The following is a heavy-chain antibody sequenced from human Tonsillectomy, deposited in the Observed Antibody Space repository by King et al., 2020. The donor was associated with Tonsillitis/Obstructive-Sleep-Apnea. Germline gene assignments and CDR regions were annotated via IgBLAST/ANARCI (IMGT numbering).Heavy chain of an antibody. J-gene: IGHJ4*02. CDR3: ARQIVVVVTASRTYAFDY. Sequence: QLQESGPGLVKPSETLSLTCTVSGGPISSSSYYWGWIRQPPGKGLEGIGSIYYSGSTSYNPSLKRRVTISVDTSKNQFSLKLSSVTAADTAVYYCARQIVVVVTASRTYAFDYWGQGTLVTVSS. CDR2: IYYSGST. V-gene: IGHV4-39*01. D-gene: IGHD2-21*02. CDR1: GGPISSSSYY.